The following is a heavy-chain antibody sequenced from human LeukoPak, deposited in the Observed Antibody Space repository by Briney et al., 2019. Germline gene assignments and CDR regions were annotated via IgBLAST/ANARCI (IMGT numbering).Heavy chain of an antibody. Sequence: GGSLRLSCAASGFTFSSYAMSWVRQAPGKGLEWVSAISGSGGSTYYADSVKGRFTISRDNSKNTLYLQMNSLRAEDTAVYYCAKSSAYSSSWYWFDPWGQGTLVPVSS. CDR1: GFTFSSYA. D-gene: IGHD6-13*01. CDR2: ISGSGGST. CDR3: AKSSAYSSSWYWFDP. V-gene: IGHV3-23*01. J-gene: IGHJ5*02.